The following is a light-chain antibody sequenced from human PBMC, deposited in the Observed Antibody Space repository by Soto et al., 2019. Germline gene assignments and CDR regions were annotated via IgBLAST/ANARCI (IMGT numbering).Light chain of an antibody. CDR1: QDISSY. V-gene: IGKV1-27*01. CDR3: QKYNSAPRT. J-gene: IGKJ1*01. Sequence: DIQMTQSPSSLSASVGDRVTITCRASQDISSYLAWYQQKPGKVPKLLIYAASTLQSGVPYRFSGSVSGTDFTLTISSLQPEDVATYFCQKYNSAPRTFGQGTKVEIK. CDR2: AAS.